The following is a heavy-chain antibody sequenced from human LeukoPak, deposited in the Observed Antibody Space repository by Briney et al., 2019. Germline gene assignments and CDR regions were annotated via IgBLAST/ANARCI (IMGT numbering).Heavy chain of an antibody. CDR2: ISSSSSYI. D-gene: IGHD4-17*01. V-gene: IGHV3-21*04. J-gene: IGHJ4*02. CDR3: VRDRHGDYVGFDY. Sequence: GGSLRLSCAASGFTFSSYSMNWVRQAPGKGLEWVSSISSSSSYIYYADSVKGRFTISRDNAKNSLYLQMNSLRAEDTAVYYCVRDRHGDYVGFDYWGQGTLVTVSS. CDR1: GFTFSSYS.